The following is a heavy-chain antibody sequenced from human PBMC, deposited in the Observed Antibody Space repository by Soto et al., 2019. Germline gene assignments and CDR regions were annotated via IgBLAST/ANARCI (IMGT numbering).Heavy chain of an antibody. CDR2: ISGSGGST. CDR1: GFSFSDYY. V-gene: IGHV3-23*01. D-gene: IGHD6-13*01. CDR3: AKDPFIAAAVVPMNYYYYYGMDV. Sequence: GGSLRLSCAASGFSFSDYYMSWIRQAPGKGLEWVSLISGSGGSTYYADSVKGRFTISRDNSKNTLYLQMNSLRAEDTAVYYCAKDPFIAAAVVPMNYYYYYGMDVWGQGTTVTVSS. J-gene: IGHJ6*02.